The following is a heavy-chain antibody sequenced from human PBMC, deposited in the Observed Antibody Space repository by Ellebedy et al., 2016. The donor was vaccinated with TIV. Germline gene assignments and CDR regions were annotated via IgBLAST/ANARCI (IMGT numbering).Heavy chain of an antibody. Sequence: GESLKISXTASGFTFGDYALSWFRQAPGKGLECVGFIRSKAYRGTTEYAASLKGRFTISRDNSKNTLYLQMNSLRAEDTAVYYCAREIIYGGYYFDYWGQGTLVTVSS. V-gene: IGHV3-49*03. D-gene: IGHD4-23*01. CDR3: AREIIYGGYYFDY. CDR2: IRSKAYRGTT. J-gene: IGHJ4*02. CDR1: GFTFGDYA.